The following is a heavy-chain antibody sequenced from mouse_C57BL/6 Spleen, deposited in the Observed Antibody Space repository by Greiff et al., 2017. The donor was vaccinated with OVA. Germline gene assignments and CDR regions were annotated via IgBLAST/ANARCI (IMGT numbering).Heavy chain of an antibody. CDR1: GYTFTDYY. V-gene: IGHV1-26*01. CDR3: ARWGLFAY. D-gene: IGHD3-3*01. Sequence: EVKLQQSGPELVKPGASVKISCKASGYTFTDYYMNWVKQSHGKSLEWIGDINPNNGGTSYNQKFKGKATLTVDKSSSTAYMELRSLTSEDSAVYYCARWGLFAYWGQGTLVTVSA. J-gene: IGHJ3*01. CDR2: INPNNGGT.